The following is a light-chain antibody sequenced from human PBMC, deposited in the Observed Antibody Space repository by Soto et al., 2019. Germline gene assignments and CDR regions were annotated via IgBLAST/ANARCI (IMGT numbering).Light chain of an antibody. J-gene: IGKJ4*01. CDR1: QSVSSD. CDR2: GAS. CDR3: KKYNSAPLT. V-gene: IGKV3-15*01. Sequence: EIVMTQSPATLSVSPGERATLSCRASQSVSSDLAWYQQKPGQAPRLLIYGASTRATDIPATFSGSGSGTEFTLTIRSLQPEDVATYYCKKYNSAPLTFGGGTKVDIK.